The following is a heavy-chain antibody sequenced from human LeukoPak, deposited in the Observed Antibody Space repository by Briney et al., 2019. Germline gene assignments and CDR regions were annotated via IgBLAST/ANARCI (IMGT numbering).Heavy chain of an antibody. J-gene: IGHJ4*02. CDR3: AKDRVGSSSWYPYYFDY. CDR2: ISGSGGST. CDR1: GFTFSSYA. V-gene: IGHV3-23*01. Sequence: PGGSLRLSCAASGFTFSSYAMSWVRRAPGKGLEWVSAISGSGGSTYYADSVKGRFTISRDNSKNTLYLQMNSLRAEDTAVYYCAKDRVGSSSWYPYYFDYWGQGTLVTVSP. D-gene: IGHD6-13*01.